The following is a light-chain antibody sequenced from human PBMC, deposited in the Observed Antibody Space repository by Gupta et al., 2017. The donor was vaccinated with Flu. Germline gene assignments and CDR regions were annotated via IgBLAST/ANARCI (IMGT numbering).Light chain of an antibody. J-gene: IGKJ1*01. Sequence: SALAASACVRVTISCQTGQDIAKYLNWYQLQPRKAPTRLIKEASHMRKGVLSRCSGSGSWSAFFSPISGRQVADVAAYFCLKYDTRSPYTFGQGTKVEIK. CDR3: LKYDTRSPYT. CDR2: EAS. CDR1: QDIAKY. V-gene: IGKV1-33*01.